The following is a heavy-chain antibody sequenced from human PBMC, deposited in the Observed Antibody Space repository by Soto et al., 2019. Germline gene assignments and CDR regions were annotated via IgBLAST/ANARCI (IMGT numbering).Heavy chain of an antibody. CDR1: GGSISSSSYY. CDR3: AREVIVVVQAAKRGGYYYYGMDV. D-gene: IGHD2-2*01. J-gene: IGHJ6*02. V-gene: IGHV4-39*02. CDR2: IYYSGST. Sequence: SETLSLTCTVSGGSISSSSYYWGWIRQPPGKGLEWIGSIYYSGSTYYNPSLKSRVTISVDTSKNQFSLKLSSVTAADTAVYYCAREVIVVVQAAKRGGYYYYGMDVWGQGTTVTVSS.